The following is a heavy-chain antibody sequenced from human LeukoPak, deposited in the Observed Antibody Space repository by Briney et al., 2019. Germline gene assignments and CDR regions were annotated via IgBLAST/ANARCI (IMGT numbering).Heavy chain of an antibody. CDR1: GDSINSLDL. J-gene: IGHJ4*02. Sequence: PSETLSLTCTVSGDSINSLDLWSWVRQPPGKGLEWIGEMYLSGTTHSNPSVKGRVTISIDKSKNQFFLNLSSVTAADTAVYYCAGLVGRYSSGLYYYYFDYWGQGTLVTVSS. D-gene: IGHD3-22*01. CDR3: AGLVGRYSSGLYYYYFDY. V-gene: IGHV4-4*02. CDR2: MYLSGTT.